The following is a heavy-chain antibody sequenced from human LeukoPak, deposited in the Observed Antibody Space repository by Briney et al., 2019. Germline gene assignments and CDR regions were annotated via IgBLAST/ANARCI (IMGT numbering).Heavy chain of an antibody. V-gene: IGHV3-48*03. CDR2: ISSSGRTM. CDR3: ARGGYYDSSGYSYYFDY. D-gene: IGHD3-22*01. J-gene: IGHJ4*02. CDR1: GFIFSSYE. Sequence: GGSLRLSCVASGFIFSSYEMNWVRQAPGKGLEWVSYISSSGRTMYYADPVKGRFTISRDNAKNSLYLQMNSLRAEDTAVYYCARGGYYDSSGYSYYFDYWGQGTLVTVSS.